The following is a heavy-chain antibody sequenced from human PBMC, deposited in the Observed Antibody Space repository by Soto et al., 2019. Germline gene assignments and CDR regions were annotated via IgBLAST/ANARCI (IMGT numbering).Heavy chain of an antibody. D-gene: IGHD3-22*01. Sequence: EVQLVESGGGLVKPGGSLRLSCAASGFTFTTYSMNWVRQAPGKGLEWVSSISSSSSYIYYADSVKGRFTISRDNTKNSLSLQMNSLRAEDTAVYYCASPPYYYDTSGYSYWGQGTLVTVSS. CDR2: ISSSSSYI. CDR3: ASPPYYYDTSGYSY. CDR1: GFTFTTYS. J-gene: IGHJ4*02. V-gene: IGHV3-21*01.